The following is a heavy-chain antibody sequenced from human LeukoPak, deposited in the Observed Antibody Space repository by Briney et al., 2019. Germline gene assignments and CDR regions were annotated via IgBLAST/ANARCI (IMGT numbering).Heavy chain of an antibody. CDR1: GGSISSSSYY. CDR2: IYYSGST. J-gene: IGHJ4*02. D-gene: IGHD5-18*01. V-gene: IGHV4-39*01. CDR3: ARQEGQLWFSSGVY. Sequence: PSETLSLTCTVSGGSISSSSYYWGWIRQPPGKGLEWIGSIYYSGSTYYNPPLKSRVTISVDTSKNQFSLKLSSVTAADTAVYYCARQEGQLWFSSGVYWGQGTLVTVSS.